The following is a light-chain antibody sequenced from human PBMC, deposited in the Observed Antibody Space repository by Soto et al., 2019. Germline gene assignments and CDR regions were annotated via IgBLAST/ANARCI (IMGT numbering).Light chain of an antibody. CDR2: EDN. CDR3: QSYDSSSHVV. V-gene: IGLV6-57*02. CDR1: SGSIASNY. J-gene: IGLJ2*01. Sequence: NFMLTQPHSVSASPGKTVTISCTGSSGSIASNYVQWYQQRPGSAPTTVIYEDNQRPSGVPDRFSGSIDSSSNSASLTISGLKTEDEADYYCQSYDSSSHVVFGGGTKLTVL.